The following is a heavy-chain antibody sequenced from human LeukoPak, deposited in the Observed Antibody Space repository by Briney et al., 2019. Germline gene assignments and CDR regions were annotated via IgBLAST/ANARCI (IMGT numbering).Heavy chain of an antibody. CDR1: GFTFRHYV. V-gene: IGHV3-23*01. CDR2: INSLAGSM. D-gene: IGHD2-2*01. Sequence: GGSLRLSCAASGFTFRHYVMSWVRQAPGKGLEWVSTINSLAGSMYYADSVKGRFTISRDNPKNTLYLQMNGLRAEDTAVYYCAKDPRGYCSSTSCPNWFDPWGQGTLVTVSS. J-gene: IGHJ5*02. CDR3: AKDPRGYCSSTSCPNWFDP.